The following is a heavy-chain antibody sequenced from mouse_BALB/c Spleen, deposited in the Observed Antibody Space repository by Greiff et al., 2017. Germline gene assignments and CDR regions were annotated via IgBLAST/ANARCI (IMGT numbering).Heavy chain of an antibody. CDR2: IWGDGST. J-gene: IGHJ3*01. CDR1: GFSLTGYG. V-gene: IGHV2-6-7*01. D-gene: IGHD2-4*01. Sequence: VMLQESGPGLVAPSQSLSITCTVSGFSLTGYGVNWVRQPPGKGLEWLGMIWGDGSTDYNSALKSRLSISKDNSKSQVFLKMNSLQTDDTARYYCAREKSTTMITTGFAYWGQGTLVTVSA. CDR3: AREKSTTMITTGFAY.